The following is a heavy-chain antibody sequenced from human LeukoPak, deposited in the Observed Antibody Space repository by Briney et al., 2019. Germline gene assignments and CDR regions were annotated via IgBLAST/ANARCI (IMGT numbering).Heavy chain of an antibody. CDR2: IYHSGST. V-gene: IGHV4-30-2*01. D-gene: IGHD6-19*01. CDR1: GGSISSGGYS. CDR3: ARAPEFSSGWLLDY. J-gene: IGHJ4*02. Sequence: PSQTLSLTCAVSGGSISSGGYSWSWIRQPPGKGLEWIGYIYHSGSTNYNPSLKSRVTMSVDTSKTQFSLKVSSVTAADTGVYYCARAPEFSSGWLLDYWGQGSLVTVSS.